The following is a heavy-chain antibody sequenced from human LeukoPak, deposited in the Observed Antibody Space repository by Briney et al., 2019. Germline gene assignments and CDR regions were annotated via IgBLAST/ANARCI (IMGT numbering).Heavy chain of an antibody. CDR1: GFTSSSYS. D-gene: IGHD6-19*01. CDR2: IRYDGSNK. V-gene: IGHV3-30*02. J-gene: IGHJ6*02. Sequence: GGSLRVSRAASGFTSSSYSMRSGRPTPGRRREWVAFIRYDGSNKYYAHSVKGRVTISRDNYKNTLYLQMNSLRAEDTAVYYCVKDHRAVAGPYYYYGMDVWGQGTTVTVSS. CDR3: VKDHRAVAGPYYYYGMDV.